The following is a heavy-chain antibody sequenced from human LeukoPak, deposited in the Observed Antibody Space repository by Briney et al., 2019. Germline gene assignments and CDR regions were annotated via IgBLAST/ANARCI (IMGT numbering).Heavy chain of an antibody. V-gene: IGHV1-69*13. Sequence: SAKVSCKASGGTFSSYAISWVRQAPGQGLEWMGGIIPIFGTANYAQKFQGRVTITADESTSTAYMELSSLRSEDTAVYYCAREDSGGSGSSYYYYYGMDVWGQGTGVEVSS. CDR2: IIPIFGTA. D-gene: IGHD3-10*01. J-gene: IGHJ6*02. CDR3: AREDSGGSGSSYYYYYGMDV. CDR1: GGTFSSYA.